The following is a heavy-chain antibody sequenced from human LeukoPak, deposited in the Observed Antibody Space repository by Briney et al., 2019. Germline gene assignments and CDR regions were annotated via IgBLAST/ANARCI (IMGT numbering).Heavy chain of an antibody. D-gene: IGHD6-19*01. J-gene: IGHJ4*02. CDR2: ISGSGDST. CDR3: AILIAVAGPATFY. Sequence: GGSLRLSCAASGFTFSSYAMSWVRQAPGKGLQGVSSISGSGDSTYYADSVKGRFTISRDNSNNTLYLQMNSLRAEDTAVYYCAILIAVAGPATFYWGQGTLVTVSS. CDR1: GFTFSSYA. V-gene: IGHV3-23*01.